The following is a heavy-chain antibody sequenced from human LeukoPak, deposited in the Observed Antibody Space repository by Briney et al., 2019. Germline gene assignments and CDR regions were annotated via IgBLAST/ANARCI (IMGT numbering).Heavy chain of an antibody. CDR3: ATVGSWDYDY. V-gene: IGHV1-24*01. J-gene: IGHJ4*02. Sequence: ASVKVSCTVSGYTLTELSMHWGRQAPGKGLEWMGGFDPEDGETIYAQKFQGRGTMTEDTSTDTAYMELSSLRSEDTAVYYCATVGSWDYDYGGQGTLLTVSS. CDR1: GYTLTELS. CDR2: FDPEDGET. D-gene: IGHD6-13*01.